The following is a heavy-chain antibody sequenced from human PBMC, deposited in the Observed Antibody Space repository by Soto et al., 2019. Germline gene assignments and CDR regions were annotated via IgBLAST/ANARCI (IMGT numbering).Heavy chain of an antibody. CDR2: SYYSGST. CDR3: ARLPRPGRMDV. CDR1: GGSISISSYY. J-gene: IGHJ6*02. Sequence: PSETLSLTCTVSGGSISISSYYWGCIRQPPGKGLERIGSSYYSGSTYYNPCLRSRVTISVDTSKNQFSLKLSSVTAQDTAVYCCARLPRPGRMDVWGQGTTVTVSS. V-gene: IGHV4-39*01.